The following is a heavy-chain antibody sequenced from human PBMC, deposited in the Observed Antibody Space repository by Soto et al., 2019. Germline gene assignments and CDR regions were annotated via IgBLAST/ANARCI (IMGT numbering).Heavy chain of an antibody. D-gene: IGHD3-10*01. J-gene: IGHJ4*02. V-gene: IGHV4-61*01. Sequence: SETLSLTCTVSGGSVSSGSYYWSWIRQPPGKGLEWIGYIFYTGSTKYDPSFKSRVTISVDTSKNQFSLKLSSVTAADTVMYYCARLLYYNGSGSYQYFDFWGQGTLVTVSS. CDR2: IFYTGST. CDR1: GGSVSSGSYY. CDR3: ARLLYYNGSGSYQYFDF.